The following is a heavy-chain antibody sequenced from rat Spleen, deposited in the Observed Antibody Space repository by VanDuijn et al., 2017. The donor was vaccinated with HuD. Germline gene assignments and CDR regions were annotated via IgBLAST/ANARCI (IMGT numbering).Heavy chain of an antibody. CDR1: GFTFSDYY. J-gene: IGHJ2*01. CDR3: ARNYPGDY. D-gene: IGHD1-4*01. V-gene: IGHV5-25*01. CDR2: ISTGGGNT. Sequence: EVQLVESDGGLVQPGRSLKLSCAASGFTFSDYYMAWVRQAPTKGLEWVATISTGGGNTYYRDSVKGRFTISRDNAKSTLYLQMDSLRSEDTATYYCARNYPGDYWGQGVMVTVSS.